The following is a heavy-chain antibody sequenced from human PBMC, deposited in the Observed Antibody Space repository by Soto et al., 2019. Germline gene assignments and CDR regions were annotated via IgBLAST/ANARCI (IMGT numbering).Heavy chain of an antibody. CDR2: IYYSGST. J-gene: IGHJ5*02. D-gene: IGHD6-13*01. CDR3: AGQYSSSWYWFDP. Sequence: QVQLQESGPGLVKPSETLSLTCTVSGGSISSYYWSWIRQPPGKGLEWIGYIYYSGSTNYNPSLKGRVTISVDTSKNQFSLKLSSVTAADTAVYYCAGQYSSSWYWFDPWGQGTLVTVSS. V-gene: IGHV4-59*08. CDR1: GGSISSYY.